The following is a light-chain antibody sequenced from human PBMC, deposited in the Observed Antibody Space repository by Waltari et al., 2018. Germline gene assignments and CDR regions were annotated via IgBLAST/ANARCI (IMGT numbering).Light chain of an antibody. J-gene: IGLJ2*01. CDR3: SSYTTSSTLV. V-gene: IGLV2-14*01. Sequence: QSALAQPASVSGSPGQSITISCPGTSSDVGGHDYVSWYQQHPGKAPKLIIYEVSKRPSGVSNRFSGSKSGNTASLTISGLQAEDEAAYYCSSYTTSSTLVFGGGTRLTVL. CDR1: SSDVGGHDY. CDR2: EVS.